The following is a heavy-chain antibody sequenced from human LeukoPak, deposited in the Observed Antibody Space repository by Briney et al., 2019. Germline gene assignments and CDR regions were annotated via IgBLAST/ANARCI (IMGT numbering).Heavy chain of an antibody. V-gene: IGHV3-30-3*01. J-gene: IGHJ4*02. CDR1: GFTFSSYA. Sequence: GGSLRLSCVVSGFTFSSYAMHWVRQAPGKGLEWVTVISYDGSNKDYADSVKGRVSISRDNSKNTPYLQINSLRAEDTALYYCAREAEALDYWGQGTLVTVSS. CDR3: AREAEALDY. CDR2: ISYDGSNK.